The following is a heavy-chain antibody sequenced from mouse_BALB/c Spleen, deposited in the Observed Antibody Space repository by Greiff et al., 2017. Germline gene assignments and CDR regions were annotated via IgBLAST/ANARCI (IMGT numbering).Heavy chain of an antibody. D-gene: IGHD2-4*01. CDR3: ARPNLYYDYDAEYYYAMDY. CDR1: GYTFTSYV. J-gene: IGHJ4*01. V-gene: IGHV1-14*01. Sequence: EVQLQQSGPELVKPGASVKMSCKASGYTFTSYVMHWVKQKPGQGLEWIGYINPYNDGTKYNEKFKGKATLTSDKSSSTAYMELSSLTSEDSAVYYCARPNLYYDYDAEYYYAMDYWGQGTSVTVSS. CDR2: INPYNDGT.